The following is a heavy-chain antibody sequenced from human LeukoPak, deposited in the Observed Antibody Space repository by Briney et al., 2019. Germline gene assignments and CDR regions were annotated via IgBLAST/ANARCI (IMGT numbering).Heavy chain of an antibody. D-gene: IGHD3-22*01. V-gene: IGHV1-69*05. Sequence: GASVKVSCKASGGTLSSHGFSWVRQAPGQGLEWMGGIIPIFGSTNYAQKFQGRVTITTDESTSTGYMELSSLRSEDTAVYYCARQWPHSSGYYLFDYWGQGTLVTVSS. CDR2: IIPIFGST. J-gene: IGHJ4*02. CDR3: ARQWPHSSGYYLFDY. CDR1: GGTLSSHG.